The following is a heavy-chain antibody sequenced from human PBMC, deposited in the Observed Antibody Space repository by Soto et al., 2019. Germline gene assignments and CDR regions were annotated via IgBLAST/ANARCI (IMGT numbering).Heavy chain of an antibody. CDR2: ISGSGGST. CDR3: AKDGNPIPYLTGYYRLGWFDP. V-gene: IGHV3-23*01. D-gene: IGHD3-9*01. J-gene: IGHJ5*02. Sequence: GSLGLTWAASGFTVSSYAMDGVRQASGKGPERVSAISGSGGSTYYADSVTGRFTISRDNSKNTLYLQMNSLRAEDTAVYYCAKDGNPIPYLTGYYRLGWFDPWGQGTPVTVYS. CDR1: GFTVSSYA.